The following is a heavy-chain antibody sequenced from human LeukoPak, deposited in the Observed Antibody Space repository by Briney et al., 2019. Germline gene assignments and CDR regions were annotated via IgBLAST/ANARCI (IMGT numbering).Heavy chain of an antibody. CDR3: ARGGWVITSSSSPYFDY. J-gene: IGHJ4*02. CDR1: GYTFTSYD. D-gene: IGHD6-6*01. CDR2: MNPNSGNT. V-gene: IGHV1-8*03. Sequence: ASVKVSCKASGYTFTSYDINWVRQATGQGLEWMGWMNPNSGNTGYAQKFQGRVTITRNTSISTADMELSSLRSEDTAVYYCARGGWVITSSSSPYFDYWGQGTLVTVSS.